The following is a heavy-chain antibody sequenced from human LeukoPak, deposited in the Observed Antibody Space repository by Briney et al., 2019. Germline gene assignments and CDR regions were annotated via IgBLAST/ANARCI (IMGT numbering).Heavy chain of an antibody. D-gene: IGHD4/OR15-4a*01. V-gene: IGHV3-74*01. CDR2: ITNDGSST. J-gene: IGHJ4*02. CDR1: GLTFSSHW. Sequence: GGSLRLSCAASGLTFSSHWMHWVRQAPGKGLVWVSRITNDGSSTTYADSVKGRFTISRDNSKNTLFLQMNSLRAEDTAIYYCAKERDYGPADYWGQGTLVTVSS. CDR3: AKERDYGPADY.